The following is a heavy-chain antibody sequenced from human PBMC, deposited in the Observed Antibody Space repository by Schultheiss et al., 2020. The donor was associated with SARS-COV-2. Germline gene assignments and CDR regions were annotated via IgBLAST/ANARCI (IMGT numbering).Heavy chain of an antibody. CDR2: INHSGST. D-gene: IGHD6-19*01. CDR3: ARGSFRPGSGWYHRNNGMDV. V-gene: IGHV4-34*01. J-gene: IGHJ6*02. CDR1: GGSFSGYY. Sequence: SQTLSLTCAVYGGSFSGYYWSWIRQPPGKGLEWIGEINHSGSTNYNPSLEGRVTISVDKSKNQFSLKVRSVTAADTAVYYCARGSFRPGSGWYHRNNGMDVWGQGTTVTVSS.